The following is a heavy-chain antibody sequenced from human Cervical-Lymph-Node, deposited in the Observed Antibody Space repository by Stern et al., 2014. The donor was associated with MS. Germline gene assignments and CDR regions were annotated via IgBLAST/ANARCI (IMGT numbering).Heavy chain of an antibody. CDR2: ISPHTGGA. D-gene: IGHD6-13*01. Sequence: QVQLVQSGAEVKKPGASVKVSCTASGYSFTDFNTHWVRQAPGQGLEWTGRISPHTGGARYAEKFQGRVTMTRDTSITTAYMELDRLTSDDTAVYYCATHGGSSFQMDVWGQGTTVTVSS. V-gene: IGHV1-2*06. J-gene: IGHJ6*02. CDR3: ATHGGSSFQMDV. CDR1: GYSFTDFN.